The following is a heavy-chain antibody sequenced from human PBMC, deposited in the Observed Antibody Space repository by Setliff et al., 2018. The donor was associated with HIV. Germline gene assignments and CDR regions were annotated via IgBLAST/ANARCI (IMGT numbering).Heavy chain of an antibody. D-gene: IGHD3-22*01. J-gene: IGHJ5*01. CDR2: ILYSGST. V-gene: IGHV4-59*02. CDR1: CVFVNNYG. Sequence: PSETLSLTCNVPCVFVNNYGWTWSRQPPGKWLELIGSILYSGSTNYNPSLKSRVTISVHTSKNQFSLMLSSVTAADTAVYYCARLGDYDSSGYSWLDCWGQGSLVTVSS. CDR3: ARLGDYDSSGYSWLDC.